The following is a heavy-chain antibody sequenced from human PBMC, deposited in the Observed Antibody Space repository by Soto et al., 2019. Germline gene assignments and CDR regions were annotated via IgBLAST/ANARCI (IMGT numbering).Heavy chain of an antibody. CDR3: TRQYGSGSYSAFDI. CDR1: GFTFSGSA. V-gene: IGHV3-73*02. CDR2: IRSKANSYAT. J-gene: IGHJ3*02. D-gene: IGHD3-10*01. Sequence: EVQLVESGGGLVQPGGSLKLSCAASGFTFSGSAMHWVRQASGKGLEWVGRIRSKANSYATAYAASVKGRFTISRDNSKNTAYLKMNSLKTEDTAVYYGTRQYGSGSYSAFDIWGQGTMVTVSS.